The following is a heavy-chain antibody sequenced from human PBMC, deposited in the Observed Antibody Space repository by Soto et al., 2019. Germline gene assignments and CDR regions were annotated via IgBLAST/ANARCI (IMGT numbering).Heavy chain of an antibody. J-gene: IGHJ4*02. CDR3: VRTKGYDSSGYSPRRPFDY. CDR2: IIPIFGTA. D-gene: IGHD3-22*01. CDR1: GGTFSSYA. V-gene: IGHV1-69*13. Sequence: ASVKVSCKASGGTFSSYAISWVRQAPGQGLEWMGGIIPIFGTANYAQKFQGRVTITADESTSTAYMELSSLRSEDTAVYYCVRTKGYDSSGYSPRRPFDYWGQGTLVTVSS.